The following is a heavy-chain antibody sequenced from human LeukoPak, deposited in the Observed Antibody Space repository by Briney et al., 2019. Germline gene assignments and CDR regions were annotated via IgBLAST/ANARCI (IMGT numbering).Heavy chain of an antibody. CDR1: GGSISGYY. V-gene: IGHV4-59*01. D-gene: IGHD5-24*01. J-gene: IGHJ2*01. CDR2: IYNSGNT. CDR3: ARDLRRDGYNLYWYFDL. Sequence: SETLSLTCTVSGGSISGYYWSWIRQPPGEGLEWIGYIYNSGNTNYNPSLKSRVTISVDTSKNQFSLKLSSVTAADTAVYYCARDLRRDGYNLYWYFDLWGRGTLVTVSS.